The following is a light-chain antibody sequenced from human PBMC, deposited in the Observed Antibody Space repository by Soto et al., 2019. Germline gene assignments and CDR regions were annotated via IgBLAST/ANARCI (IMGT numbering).Light chain of an antibody. CDR2: EVI. CDR1: SSDVGNYNL. J-gene: IGLJ2*01. Sequence: QSALTQPASVSGSPGQSITISCTGTSSDVGNYNLVSWYQQHPGKAPKLMIYEVIKRPSGVSNRFSGSKSGNTASLTISGLQAEDEADYYCCSYAGSSTLVFGGGTQLTVL. CDR3: CSYAGSSTLV. V-gene: IGLV2-23*02.